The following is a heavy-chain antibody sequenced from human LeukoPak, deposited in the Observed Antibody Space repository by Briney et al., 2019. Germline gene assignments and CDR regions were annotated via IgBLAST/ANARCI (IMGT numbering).Heavy chain of an antibody. Sequence: SETLSLTCTVSGGSISPYYWSWIRQPPGKGLEWIGYISYSGSTIFNPSLKSRVTISVDTSTNQSSLALSSVTAADTAVYYCARAGSYRLTTTLWGQGTLVTVSS. V-gene: IGHV4-59*01. J-gene: IGHJ4*02. CDR3: ARAGSYRLTTTL. CDR1: GGSISPYY. CDR2: ISYSGST. D-gene: IGHD4-17*01.